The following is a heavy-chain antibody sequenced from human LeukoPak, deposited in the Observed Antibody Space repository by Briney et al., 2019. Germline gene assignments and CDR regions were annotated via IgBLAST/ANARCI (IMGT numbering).Heavy chain of an antibody. CDR3: AKADAYSSGRRCFQH. D-gene: IGHD6-19*01. J-gene: IGHJ1*01. CDR2: ISASGGGI. CDR1: GFTFSNSA. Sequence: PGGSLRLSCAASGFTFSNSAMSWVRQAPGKGLEWVSTISASGGGIHYADSVKGRFTVSRDNSKITLFLQMNSLRAEDTAVDYCAKADAYSSGRRCFQHWGQGTLVTVSS. V-gene: IGHV3-23*01.